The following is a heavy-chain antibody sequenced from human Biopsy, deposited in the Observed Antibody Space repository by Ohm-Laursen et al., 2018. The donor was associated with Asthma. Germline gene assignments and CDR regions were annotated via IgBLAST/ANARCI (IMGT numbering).Heavy chain of an antibody. J-gene: IGHJ4*02. Sequence: SLRLSCTPSGFKFDEYTIHWVRQAPGKGLEWVSGISWNSATIGYADSVEGRFTISRDNAKNSVFLHMDSLRPEDMVFYYCAKVRSDWVITESFDYWGQGVLVNVSS. V-gene: IGHV3-9*03. CDR2: ISWNSATI. D-gene: IGHD3-22*01. CDR1: GFKFDEYT. CDR3: AKVRSDWVITESFDY.